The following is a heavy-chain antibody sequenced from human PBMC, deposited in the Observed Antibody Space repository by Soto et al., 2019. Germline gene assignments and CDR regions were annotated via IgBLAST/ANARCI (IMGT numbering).Heavy chain of an antibody. J-gene: IGHJ4*02. V-gene: IGHV3-30-3*01. D-gene: IGHD1-1*01. CDR2: ISNDGNNK. Sequence: QVQLVESGGGVVQPGRSLRLSCAASGFTFSTYAMHWVRQAPGKGLEWVAIISNDGNNKYYIDSVKGRFTISRDNSKNTLYLQMNSLRPEDMAVYFCADTTKTMNYWGQGTLVTVSS. CDR3: ADTTKTMNY. CDR1: GFTFSTYA.